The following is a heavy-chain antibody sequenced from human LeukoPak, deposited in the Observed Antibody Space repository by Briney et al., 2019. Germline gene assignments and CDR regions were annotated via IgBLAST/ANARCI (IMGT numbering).Heavy chain of an antibody. CDR1: GFTFSSYG. CDR2: IRYDGSNK. Sequence: GGSLRLSCAASGFTFSSYGMHWVRQAPGKGLEWVAFIRYDGSNKYYADSVKGRFTISRDNSKNTLYLQMNSLRAEDTAVYYCARPGGGAIRGYLDYWGQGTLVAVSS. CDR3: ARPGGGAIRGYLDY. J-gene: IGHJ4*02. V-gene: IGHV3-30*02. D-gene: IGHD3-10*01.